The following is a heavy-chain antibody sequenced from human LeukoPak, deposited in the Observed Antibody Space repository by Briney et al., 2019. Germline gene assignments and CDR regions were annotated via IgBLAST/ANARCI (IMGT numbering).Heavy chain of an antibody. V-gene: IGHV4-4*07. CDR2: IYTSGST. Sequence: SETLSLTCTVSGGSISSYYWSWIRQPAGKGPEWIGRIYTSGSTNYNPSLKSRVTISVDKSKNQFSLKLSSVTAADTAVYYCARDRSITIFGVAENWFDPWGQGTLVTVSS. CDR1: GGSISSYY. J-gene: IGHJ5*02. D-gene: IGHD3-3*01. CDR3: ARDRSITIFGVAENWFDP.